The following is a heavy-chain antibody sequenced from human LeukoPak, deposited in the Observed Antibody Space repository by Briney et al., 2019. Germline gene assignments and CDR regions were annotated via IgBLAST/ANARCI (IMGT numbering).Heavy chain of an antibody. CDR3: ARDLSDYYGSGSYRPIDAFDI. CDR1: GGSISSYF. D-gene: IGHD3-10*01. V-gene: IGHV4-4*07. CDR2: IYTSGTT. Sequence: SETLSLTCTVSGGSISSYFWSWIRQPAGKGLEWIGRIYTSGTTNYNPSLKSRVTMSMDTSKNQFSLKLSPVTAADTAVYYCARDLSDYYGSGSYRPIDAFDIWGQGTMVTVSS. J-gene: IGHJ3*02.